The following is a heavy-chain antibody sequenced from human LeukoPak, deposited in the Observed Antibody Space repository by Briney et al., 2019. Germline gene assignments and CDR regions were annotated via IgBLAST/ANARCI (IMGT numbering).Heavy chain of an antibody. V-gene: IGHV4-30-2*01. D-gene: IGHD3-10*01. Sequence: SETLSLTCTVSGGSISSGGYYWSWIRQPPGKGLEWIGYIYHSGSTYYNPSLKSRVTISVDRSKNQFSLKLSSVTAADTAVYYCARDERNPGIYSTFEYFQHWGQGTLVTVSS. CDR3: ARDERNPGIYSTFEYFQH. J-gene: IGHJ1*01. CDR2: IYHSGST. CDR1: GGSISSGGYY.